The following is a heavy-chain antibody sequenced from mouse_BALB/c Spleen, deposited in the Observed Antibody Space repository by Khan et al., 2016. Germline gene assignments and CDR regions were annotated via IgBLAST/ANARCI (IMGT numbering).Heavy chain of an antibody. J-gene: IGHJ4*01. CDR1: GFTFSNYW. CDR3: TRTLRLRDY. V-gene: IGHV6-6*02. Sequence: EVKLEESGGGLVQPGGSMKLSCVASGFTFSNYWMNWVRQSPEKGLEWVAEIRLKSNNYATHYAESVKGRFTISRDDYKSSVYLQMNNLRAEDTGSYYCTRTLRLRDYWGQGTSVTVSS. D-gene: IGHD1-2*01. CDR2: IRLKSNNYAT.